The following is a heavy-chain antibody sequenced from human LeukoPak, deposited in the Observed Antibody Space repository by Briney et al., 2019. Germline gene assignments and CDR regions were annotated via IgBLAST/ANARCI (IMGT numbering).Heavy chain of an antibody. Sequence: PSETLSLTCTVSGGSISSGSYYWGWIRQPPGKGLEWIGSIYYSGSTYYNPSLKSRVTISVDTSNNQFSPKLSSVTAADMVVYYCARHGAMTGNFQHWGQGTLVTVSS. J-gene: IGHJ1*01. CDR2: IYYSGST. CDR1: GGSISSGSYY. D-gene: IGHD3-9*01. V-gene: IGHV4-39*01. CDR3: ARHGAMTGNFQH.